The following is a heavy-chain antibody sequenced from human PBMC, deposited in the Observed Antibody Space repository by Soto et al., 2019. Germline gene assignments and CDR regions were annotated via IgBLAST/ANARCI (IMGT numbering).Heavy chain of an antibody. J-gene: IGHJ4*02. CDR3: ARENYYALDY. D-gene: IGHD3-10*01. V-gene: IGHV4-59*01. CDR2: INYNGST. Sequence: SETLSLTXTVSSGSISSYNWNWVRQPPGKGLEWIGFINYNGSTHYNPSLKSRVTISLDTSKNQFSLELNSVTAADTAVYYCARENYYALDYWGPGTLVTVSS. CDR1: SGSISSYN.